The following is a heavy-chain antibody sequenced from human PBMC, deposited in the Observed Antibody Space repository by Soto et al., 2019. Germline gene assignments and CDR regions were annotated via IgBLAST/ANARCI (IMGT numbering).Heavy chain of an antibody. J-gene: IGHJ4*02. CDR3: ARDGVRGGWYFFDL. Sequence: QVQLVQSGTEVKKPGSSVRVSCKASGGSFSDYAITWVRQAPGQGLEWMGGIIPKFPTGEYAKKFQGTVKISADKSTSTVYFEVSSLRHEDTAVYYCARDGVRGGWYFFDLWGQGTQVSVSS. D-gene: IGHD6-19*01. CDR2: IIPKFPTG. CDR1: GGSFSDYA. V-gene: IGHV1-69*06.